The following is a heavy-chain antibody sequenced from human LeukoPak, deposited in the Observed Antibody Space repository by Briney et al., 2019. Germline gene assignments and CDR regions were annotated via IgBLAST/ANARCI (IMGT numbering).Heavy chain of an antibody. Sequence: ASVKVSCKASGYTFTSYGISWVRQAPGQGLEWMGWISAYNGNTNYAQKLQGRVTMTTDTSTSTAYMELRSLRSDDTAVYYCARDQRGYGYGYYFDYWGQGTLVTVSS. D-gene: IGHD5-18*01. CDR1: GYTFTSYG. CDR3: ARDQRGYGYGYYFDY. CDR2: ISAYNGNT. J-gene: IGHJ4*02. V-gene: IGHV1-18*01.